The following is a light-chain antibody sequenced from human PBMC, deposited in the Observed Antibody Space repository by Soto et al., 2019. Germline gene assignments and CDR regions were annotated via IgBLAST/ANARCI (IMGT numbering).Light chain of an antibody. CDR1: QSVSSSY. V-gene: IGKV3-20*01. CDR2: GAS. CDR3: XXXXXXPLT. J-gene: IGKJ4*01. Sequence: EIVLTQSPGTLSLSPGERXTLSXXASQSVSSSYLAWYQQKPGQAPRLLIYGASSRATGIPDRFSGSGSGTDFTLTIXRXEXXXXXXXXXXXXXXXPLTFGGGTKVEIK.